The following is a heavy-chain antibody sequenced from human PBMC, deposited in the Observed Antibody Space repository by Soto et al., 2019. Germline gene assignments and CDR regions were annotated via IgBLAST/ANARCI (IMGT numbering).Heavy chain of an antibody. Sequence: GESLKISCKGSGYSFTSYWIGWVRQMPGKGLEWMGIIYPGDSDTRYSPSFQGQVTISADKSISTAYLQWSSLKASDTAMYYCARTRDIVVVPAAILGEGWFDPWGQGTLVTVPQ. V-gene: IGHV5-51*01. CDR3: ARTRDIVVVPAAILGEGWFDP. D-gene: IGHD2-2*02. CDR2: IYPGDSDT. J-gene: IGHJ5*02. CDR1: GYSFTSYW.